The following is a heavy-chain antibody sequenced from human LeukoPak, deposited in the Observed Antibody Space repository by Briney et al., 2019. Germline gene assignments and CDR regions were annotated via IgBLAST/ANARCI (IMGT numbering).Heavy chain of an antibody. D-gene: IGHD3-16*02. J-gene: IGHJ4*02. Sequence: PGRSLRLSCAASGFTFSSYAMHWVRQAPGEGLEWVGRIKSEVDGATRDYAAPVRGRFTLSRDDSRNTLYLQMNSLKTEDTAFYYCTTDIPFTSGGAIAYWGQGTLVTVSS. V-gene: IGHV3-15*01. CDR2: IKSEVDGATR. CDR3: TTDIPFTSGGAIAY. CDR1: GFTFSSYA.